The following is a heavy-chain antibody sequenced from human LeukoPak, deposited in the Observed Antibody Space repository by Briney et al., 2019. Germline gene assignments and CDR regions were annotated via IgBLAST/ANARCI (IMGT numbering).Heavy chain of an antibody. V-gene: IGHV3-48*01. CDR3: ARDYKYAFDN. CDR2: IGIDSGNT. J-gene: IGHJ4*02. Sequence: GGSLRLSCAASGFTFRTFSMNWVRQAPGKGLEWISYIGIDSGNTNYADSVKGRFTISGDKAKNSLYLQMNSLRVEDTAVYHCARDYKYAFDNWGQGTLVTVSS. D-gene: IGHD5-24*01. CDR1: GFTFRTFS.